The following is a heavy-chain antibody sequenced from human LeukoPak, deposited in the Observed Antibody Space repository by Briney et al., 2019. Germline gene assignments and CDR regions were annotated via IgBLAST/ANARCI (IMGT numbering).Heavy chain of an antibody. CDR3: AKQITMVRGVIDY. Sequence: EGSLRLSCAASGFTFSSYGMHWVRQAPGKGLEWVAFIRYDGSNKYYADSVKGRFTISRDNSKNTLYLQMNSLRAEDTAVYYCAKQITMVRGVIDYWGQGTLVTVSS. V-gene: IGHV3-30*02. J-gene: IGHJ4*02. CDR1: GFTFSSYG. CDR2: IRYDGSNK. D-gene: IGHD3-10*01.